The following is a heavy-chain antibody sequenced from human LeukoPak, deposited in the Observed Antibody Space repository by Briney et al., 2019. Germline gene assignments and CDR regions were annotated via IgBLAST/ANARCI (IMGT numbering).Heavy chain of an antibody. CDR2: IRSTAYGATT. V-gene: IGHV3-49*04. CDR3: TRGVYQLLYFDY. CDR1: GFIFGDYA. D-gene: IGHD6-13*01. Sequence: GGSLKLSCTASGFIFGDYAMSWVRQAPEKGLEWVAFIRSTAYGATTEYAASVKDRFTISRDDSKRIAYLQMNSLKTDDTAVYYCTRGVYQLLYFDYWGQGALVTVSS. J-gene: IGHJ4*02.